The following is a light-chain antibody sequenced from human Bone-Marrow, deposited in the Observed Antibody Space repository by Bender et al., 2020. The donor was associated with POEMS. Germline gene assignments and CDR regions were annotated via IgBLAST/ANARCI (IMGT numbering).Light chain of an antibody. V-gene: IGLV1-40*01. CDR2: EVT. CDR3: CSYAGSTTV. J-gene: IGLJ2*01. CDR1: SSNIGAGYD. Sequence: QSVLTQPPSASGTPGQRVTISCSGGSSNIGAGYDVHWYQQLPGTAPKLMIYEVTKRPSGVSSRFSGSKSGNTASLTISGLQAEDEADYYCCSYAGSTTVFGGGTELTVL.